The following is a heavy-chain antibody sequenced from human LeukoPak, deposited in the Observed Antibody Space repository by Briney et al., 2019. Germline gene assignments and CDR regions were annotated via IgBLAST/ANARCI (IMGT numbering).Heavy chain of an antibody. D-gene: IGHD2-2*01. CDR2: INCGNGRT. CDR1: GYTFTTYA. V-gene: IGHV1-3*01. J-gene: IGHJ4*02. Sequence: RASVKVSCKTSGYTFTTYAIHWVRQAPGQGLEWMGWINCGNGRTKYSQKLHDRVTITRDTSASTAYMELSSLRSEDTAVYYCTRDNGYQLIWWRGQGTLVTVSS. CDR3: TRDNGYQLIWW.